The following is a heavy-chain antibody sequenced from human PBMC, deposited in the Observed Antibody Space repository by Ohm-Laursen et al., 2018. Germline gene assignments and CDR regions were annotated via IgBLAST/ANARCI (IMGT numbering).Heavy chain of an antibody. J-gene: IGHJ3*02. CDR3: ARVITMIVVVTPGDAFDI. Sequence: SDTLSLTCSVSGGSISSSSYCWGWIRQPPGKGLEWIGEINHSGSTNYNPSLKSRVTISVDTSKNQFSLKLSSVTAADTAVYYCARVITMIVVVTPGDAFDIWGQGTMVTVSS. V-gene: IGHV4-39*07. D-gene: IGHD3-22*01. CDR1: GGSISSSSYC. CDR2: INHSGST.